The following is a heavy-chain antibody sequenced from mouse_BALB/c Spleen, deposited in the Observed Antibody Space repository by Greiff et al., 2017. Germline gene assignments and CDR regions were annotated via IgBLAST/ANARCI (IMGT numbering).Heavy chain of an antibody. CDR3: ARTRSPYDYDEGYAMDY. J-gene: IGHJ4*01. CDR1: GFSLTSYG. Sequence: VQLQESGPGLVQPSQSLSITCTVSGFSLTSYGVHWVRQSPGKGLEWLGVIWSGGSTDYNAAFISRLSISKDNSKSQVFFKMNSLQANDTAIYYCARTRSPYDYDEGYAMDYWGQGTSVTVSS. V-gene: IGHV2-2*02. D-gene: IGHD2-4*01. CDR2: IWSGGST.